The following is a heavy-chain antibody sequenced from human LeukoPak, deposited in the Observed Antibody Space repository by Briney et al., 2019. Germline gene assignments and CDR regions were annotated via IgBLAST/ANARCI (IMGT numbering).Heavy chain of an antibody. V-gene: IGHV3-74*01. Sequence: GGSLRLSCAASGFTFSSYWMHWIRQAPGKGLVWVSRIHSDGSSTGYADSVKGRFTISRDNAKNTLYLQMNSLRAEDTAVYYCATGSGHAFDIWGQGTMVIVSS. D-gene: IGHD5-12*01. CDR3: ATGSGHAFDI. J-gene: IGHJ3*02. CDR1: GFTFSSYW. CDR2: IHSDGSST.